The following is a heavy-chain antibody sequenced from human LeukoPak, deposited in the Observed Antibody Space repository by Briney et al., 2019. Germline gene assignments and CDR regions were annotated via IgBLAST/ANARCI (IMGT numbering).Heavy chain of an antibody. J-gene: IGHJ3*02. CDR1: GFTFSSYS. CDR3: ARHRSGGSQDDAFDI. V-gene: IGHV3-21*01. Sequence: GGSLRLSCAASGFTFSSYSMNWVRQAPGKGLEWVSSISSSSSYIYYADSVKGRFTISRQNAKNSLFLQMNSLRAEDTAVYYCARHRSGGSQDDAFDIWGQGTMVTVSS. CDR2: ISSSSSYI. D-gene: IGHD2-15*01.